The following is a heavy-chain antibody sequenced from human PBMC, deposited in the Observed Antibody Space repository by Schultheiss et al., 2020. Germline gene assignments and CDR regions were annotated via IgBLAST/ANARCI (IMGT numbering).Heavy chain of an antibody. CDR1: GGTIRSYY. J-gene: IGHJ4*02. CDR2: IYHNGAT. D-gene: IGHD1-26*01. Sequence: SATLSLTCTVSGGTIRSYYWSWIRQPPGKGLEWIGYIYHNGATNYNPSLKSRVTISVDTSKNQFSLKLSSMTAADTAVYYCARADSGSYYFPFDYWGQGTLVTVSS. V-gene: IGHV4-59*01. CDR3: ARADSGSYYFPFDY.